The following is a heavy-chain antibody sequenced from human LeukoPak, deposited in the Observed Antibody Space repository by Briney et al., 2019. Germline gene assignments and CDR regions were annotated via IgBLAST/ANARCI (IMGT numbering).Heavy chain of an antibody. J-gene: IGHJ4*02. CDR2: IIPIFGTA. V-gene: IGHV1-69*01. CDR1: GGTFSSYA. D-gene: IGHD6-6*01. CDR3: ASSPYHSYSSFMLEGKGSPLFFDY. Sequence: ASVKVSCKASGGTFSSYAISWVRQAPGQGLEWMGGIIPIFGTANYAQKFQGRVTIPADESTSRAYMELSSLRSEDTAVYYCASSPYHSYSSFMLEGKGSPLFFDYWGQGTLVTVSS.